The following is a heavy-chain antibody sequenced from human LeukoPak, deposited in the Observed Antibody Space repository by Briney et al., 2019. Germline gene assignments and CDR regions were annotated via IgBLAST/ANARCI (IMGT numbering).Heavy chain of an antibody. Sequence: SETLSLTCTVSGGSISIYYWSWIRQPPGKGLEWIGYIYYSGSTNYNPSLKSRVTISVDTSKNQFSLKLSSVTAADTAVYYCARSDLEYGDSSSFFDYWGQGTLVTVSS. CDR2: IYYSGST. CDR3: ARSDLEYGDSSSFFDY. D-gene: IGHD4-17*01. J-gene: IGHJ4*02. V-gene: IGHV4-59*08. CDR1: GGSISIYY.